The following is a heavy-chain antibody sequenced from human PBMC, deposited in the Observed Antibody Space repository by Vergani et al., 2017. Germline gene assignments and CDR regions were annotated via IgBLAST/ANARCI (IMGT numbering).Heavy chain of an antibody. J-gene: IGHJ6*02. CDR2: IYTSGST. V-gene: IGHV4-4*07. CDR1: GGSISSYY. Sequence: QVQLQESGPGLVKPSETLSLTCTVSGGSISSYYWSWIRQPAGKGLEWIGRIYTSGSTNYNPSLKSRVTMSVDTSKNQFSLKLSSVTAADTAVYYCARDPTSGYCSSTSCYTNYGMDVWGQGTTVTVSS. D-gene: IGHD2-2*02. CDR3: ARDPTSGYCSSTSCYTNYGMDV.